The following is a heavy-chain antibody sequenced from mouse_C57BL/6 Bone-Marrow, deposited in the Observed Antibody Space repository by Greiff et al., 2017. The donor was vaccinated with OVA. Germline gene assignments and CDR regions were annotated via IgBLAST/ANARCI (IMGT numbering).Heavy chain of an antibody. CDR2: FYPGSGST. D-gene: IGHD1-1*01. CDR3: ARNYGSAWFAY. Sequence: QVQLQQPGAELVKPGASVKMSCKASGFTFTSYWITWVIQRPGQGLEWIGDFYPGSGSTNYNEKFKSKATLTVDTSSSTAYLQLSSLTSEDTAVYYCARNYGSAWFAYWGQGTLVTVSA. V-gene: IGHV1-55*01. J-gene: IGHJ3*01. CDR1: GFTFTSYW.